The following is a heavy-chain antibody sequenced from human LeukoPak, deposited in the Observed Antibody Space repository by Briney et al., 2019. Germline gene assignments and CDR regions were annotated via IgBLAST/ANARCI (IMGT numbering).Heavy chain of an antibody. CDR1: GFTFSSYE. V-gene: IGHV3-48*03. CDR2: TSTSGATI. D-gene: IGHD3-10*01. Sequence: GRSLRLSCAASGFTFSSYEMNSVRQAPGKGLEWVSYTSTSGATIYYADSVKGRFTISRDNAKNSLYLQMNNLRAEDTAVYYCARRVRLPDYYGSGGKGYYGMDVRGKGTTVTVSS. CDR3: ARRVRLPDYYGSGGKGYYGMDV. J-gene: IGHJ6*04.